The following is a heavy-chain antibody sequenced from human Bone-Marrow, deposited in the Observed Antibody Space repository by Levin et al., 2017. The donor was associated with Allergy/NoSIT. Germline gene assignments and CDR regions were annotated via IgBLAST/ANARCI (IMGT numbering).Heavy chain of an antibody. CDR3: ARWDYYGSGSPRAMDV. Sequence: SETLSLTCTVSGGSVSSGSYYWSWIRQPPGKGLEWIGYIYYSGSTNYNPSLKSRVTISVDTSKNQFSLKLSSMTAADTAVYYCARWDYYGSGSPRAMDVWGKGTTVTVSS. V-gene: IGHV4-61*01. J-gene: IGHJ6*03. D-gene: IGHD3-10*01. CDR1: GGSVSSGSYY. CDR2: IYYSGST.